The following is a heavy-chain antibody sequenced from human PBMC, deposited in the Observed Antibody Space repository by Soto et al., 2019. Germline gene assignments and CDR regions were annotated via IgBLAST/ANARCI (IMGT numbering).Heavy chain of an antibody. CDR1: GFTFSSYA. CDR3: ARSMIVVVITYYFDY. D-gene: IGHD3-22*01. V-gene: IGHV3-23*01. CDR2: ISGSGGST. Sequence: PGGSLRLSCAASGFTFSSYAMSWVRQAPGKGLEWVSAISGSGGSTYYADSVKGRFTISRDNSKDTLYLQMNSLRAEDTAVYYCARSMIVVVITYYFDYWGQGTLVTVSS. J-gene: IGHJ4*02.